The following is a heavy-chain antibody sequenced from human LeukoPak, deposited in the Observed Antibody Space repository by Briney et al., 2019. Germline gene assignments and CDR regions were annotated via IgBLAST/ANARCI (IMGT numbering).Heavy chain of an antibody. V-gene: IGHV3-43D*03. Sequence: GGSLRLSCAASGFTFDDYAMHWVRQAPGKGLEWVSLISWDGGSTYYADSVKGRFTISRDNSKNSLYLQMNSLRAEDTALYYCAKSGGAYYYDSSGYSRFDYWGQGTLVTVSS. CDR3: AKSGGAYYYDSSGYSRFDY. CDR2: ISWDGGST. CDR1: GFTFDDYA. D-gene: IGHD3-22*01. J-gene: IGHJ4*02.